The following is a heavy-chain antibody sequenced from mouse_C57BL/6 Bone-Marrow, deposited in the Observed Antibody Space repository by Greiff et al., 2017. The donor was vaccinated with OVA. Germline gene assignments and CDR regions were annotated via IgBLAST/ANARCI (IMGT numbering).Heavy chain of an antibody. Sequence: QVQLQQSGAELVRPGASVTLSCKASGYTFTDYEMHWVKQTPVHGLEWIGAIDPETGGTAYNQKFKGKAILTADKSSSTAYMALRSLTSEDSAVYYCTREGYSNDEKYAMDYWGQGTSVTVSS. CDR1: GYTFTDYE. J-gene: IGHJ4*01. D-gene: IGHD2-12*01. V-gene: IGHV1-15*01. CDR2: IDPETGGT. CDR3: TREGYSNDEKYAMDY.